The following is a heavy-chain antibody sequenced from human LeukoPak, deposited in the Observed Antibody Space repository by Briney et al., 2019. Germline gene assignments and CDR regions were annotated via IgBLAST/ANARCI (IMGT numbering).Heavy chain of an antibody. Sequence: SETLSLTCTVAGASISSNYWSWIRQSPGKGLEWIGFIRNTGSTSYNPSLESRVTISVDTSKKQFCLKLTSVTAADTAVYYCVRGGGWLPNWAQGTLVTVSS. V-gene: IGHV4-59*01. CDR2: IRNTGST. D-gene: IGHD5-12*01. CDR1: GASISSNY. J-gene: IGHJ4*02. CDR3: VRGGGWLPN.